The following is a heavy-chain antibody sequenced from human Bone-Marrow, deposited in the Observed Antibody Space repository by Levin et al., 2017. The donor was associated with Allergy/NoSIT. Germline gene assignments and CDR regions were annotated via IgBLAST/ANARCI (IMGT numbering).Heavy chain of an antibody. Sequence: SETLSLTCTVSGDSISRSSYYWGWIRQPPGTGLEWIGSVYYTGTPYYNPSLRSRVTVSLDTSKNQFSLNMSSMTAADTAIYYCARISDARPNFWGQGTLVIVSS. CDR3: ARISDARPNF. CDR1: GDSISRSSYY. D-gene: IGHD6-6*01. CDR2: VYYTGTP. J-gene: IGHJ4*02. V-gene: IGHV4-39*01.